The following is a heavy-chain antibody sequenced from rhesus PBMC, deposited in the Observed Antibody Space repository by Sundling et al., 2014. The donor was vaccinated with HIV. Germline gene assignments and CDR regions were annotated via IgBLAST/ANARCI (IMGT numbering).Heavy chain of an antibody. CDR2: VDPEDGAT. D-gene: IGHD7-45*01. J-gene: IGHJ4*01. V-gene: IGHV1-111*02. CDR1: GYTFNDYF. CDR3: ATATATGDWCFDL. Sequence: EVQLVQSGAEVKKPGASVKISCQASGYTFNDYFLHWVRQAPGKGLEWVGRVDPEDGATDYAQNFQDRVTISADTSTDTAYMEVRSLRSEDTAVYYCATATATGDWCFDLWGQGVLVTVSS.